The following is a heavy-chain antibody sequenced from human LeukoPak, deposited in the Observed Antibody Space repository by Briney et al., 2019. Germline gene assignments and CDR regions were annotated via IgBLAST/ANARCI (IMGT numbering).Heavy chain of an antibody. V-gene: IGHV4-38-2*02. J-gene: IGHJ4*02. CDR2: IYYGGST. D-gene: IGHD3-16*01. Sequence: SETLSLTCTVSAYSITYGHQWGWIRQSPGRGLEWIEHIYYGGSTSYNPSLKSRVTLSVDTSKNQFSLNLTSVTAADTAVYYCARLKSPSYGASNFDYWGQGTLVTVSS. CDR1: AYSITYGHQ. CDR3: ARLKSPSYGASNFDY.